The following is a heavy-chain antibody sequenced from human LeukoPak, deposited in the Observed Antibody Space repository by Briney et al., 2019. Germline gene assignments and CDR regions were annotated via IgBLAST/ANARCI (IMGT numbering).Heavy chain of an antibody. CDR2: TWYDGTNR. J-gene: IGHJ4*02. CDR1: GFTFRTYG. Sequence: GGSLRLSCVASGFTFRTYGMHWVRQAPGKGLEWVADTWYDGTNRKYADSVQGRFTISRDNPKNTLYLQMNSLRPEDTAVYYCARDRGMTTETFDYWGQGALVSVSS. CDR3: ARDRGMTTETFDY. V-gene: IGHV3-33*01. D-gene: IGHD4-11*01.